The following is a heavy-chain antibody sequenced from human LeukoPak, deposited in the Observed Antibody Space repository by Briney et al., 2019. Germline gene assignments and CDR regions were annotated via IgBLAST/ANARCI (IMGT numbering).Heavy chain of an antibody. CDR1: GFIFSSYG. D-gene: IGHD1-26*01. J-gene: IGHJ4*02. CDR2: IRYDGSSK. Sequence: GGSLRLSCAASGFIFSSYGMYWVRQAPGKGPEWLSFIRYDGSSKYYADSVKGRFTISRDNSKNTLYLQMNSLRAEDTALYYCAKVHVAGGYYNFDSWGQGTLVTVSS. CDR3: AKVHVAGGYYNFDS. V-gene: IGHV3-30*02.